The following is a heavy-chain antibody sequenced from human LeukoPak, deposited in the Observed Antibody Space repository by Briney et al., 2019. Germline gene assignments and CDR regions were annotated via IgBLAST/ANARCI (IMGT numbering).Heavy chain of an antibody. CDR1: GGTFSSYA. V-gene: IGHV1-69*06. D-gene: IGHD5-12*01. Sequence: GASVKVSCKASGGTFSSYAISWVRQAPGQGLEWMGGIIPIFGTANYAQKFQGRVTITADKSTSTAYMELSGLRSGDMAVYYCARGGGYEPYGMDVWGKGTTVTVSS. J-gene: IGHJ6*04. CDR3: ARGGGYEPYGMDV. CDR2: IIPIFGTA.